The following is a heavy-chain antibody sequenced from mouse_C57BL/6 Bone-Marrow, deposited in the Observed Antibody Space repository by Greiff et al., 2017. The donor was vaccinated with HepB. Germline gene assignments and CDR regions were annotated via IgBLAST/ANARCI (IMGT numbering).Heavy chain of an antibody. CDR3: ARGCLTYAMDY. CDR2: ISNLAYSI. V-gene: IGHV5-15*04. J-gene: IGHJ4*01. CDR1: GFTFSDYG. Sequence: EVKLVESGGGLVQPGGSLKLSCAASGFTFSDYGMAWVRQAPRQGPEWVAFISNLAYSIYYADTVTGRITISKENAKNTLYLEMSSLRYEETAMYYCARGCLTYAMDYWGQGTSVTVSS.